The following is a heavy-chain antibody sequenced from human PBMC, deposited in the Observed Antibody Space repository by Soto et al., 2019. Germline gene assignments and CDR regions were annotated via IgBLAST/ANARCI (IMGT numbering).Heavy chain of an antibody. V-gene: IGHV4-31*03. D-gene: IGHD1-1*01. CDR1: GGSISSFGYY. CDR2: IYYSGST. J-gene: IGHJ6*02. Sequence: SETLSLTCTVSGGSISSFGYYWSWIRQHPGKGLEWIGYIYYSGSTYYNPSLKSRVTISVDTSKNQFSLKLSSVTAADTAVYYCARDRVPRHYGMYIWGQGTTVTVSS. CDR3: ARDRVPRHYGMYI.